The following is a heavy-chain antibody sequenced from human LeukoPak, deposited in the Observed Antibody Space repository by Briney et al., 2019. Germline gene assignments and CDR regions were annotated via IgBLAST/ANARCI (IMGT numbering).Heavy chain of an antibody. CDR1: GGSISSYY. Sequence: PSETLSLTCTVSGGSISSYYWSWIRQPPGKGLEWIGYIYYSGSTNYNPPLKSRVTISVDTSKNQFSLKLSSVTAADTAVYYCARGISKDDTVTTSSYFDYWGQGTLVTVSS. V-gene: IGHV4-59*01. J-gene: IGHJ4*02. CDR2: IYYSGST. CDR3: ARGISKDDTVTTSSYFDY. D-gene: IGHD4-17*01.